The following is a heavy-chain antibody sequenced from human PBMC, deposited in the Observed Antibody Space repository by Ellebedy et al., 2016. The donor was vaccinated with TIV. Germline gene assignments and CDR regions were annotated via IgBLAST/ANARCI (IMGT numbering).Heavy chain of an antibody. CDR2: ASFNGTLQ. CDR1: GFTFRLFG. CDR3: ASQNGAYCSSHTCSHGLDY. D-gene: IGHD2-2*01. Sequence: GESLKISXAVSGFTFRLFGMHWVRQTPGRGLEWVAAASFNGTLQYYAESVKGRFTVSRDNAKTTLYLHMDSLRVEDTGIYYCASQNGAYCSSHTCSHGLDYWGQGTPVTVSS. J-gene: IGHJ4*02. V-gene: IGHV3-33*05.